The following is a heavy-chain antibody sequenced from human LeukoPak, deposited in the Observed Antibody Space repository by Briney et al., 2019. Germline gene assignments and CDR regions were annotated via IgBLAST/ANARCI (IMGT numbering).Heavy chain of an antibody. CDR1: GYTFTGYY. CDR3: ATGDMVSIAVAPYFDY. D-gene: IGHD6-19*01. Sequence: ASVKVSCKASGYTFTGYYMHWVRQAPGQGLEWMGWINPNSGGTNYAQKLQGRVTMTRDTSISTAYMELSRLRSEDTAVYYCATGDMVSIAVAPYFDYWGQGTLVTVSS. CDR2: INPNSGGT. J-gene: IGHJ4*02. V-gene: IGHV1-2*02.